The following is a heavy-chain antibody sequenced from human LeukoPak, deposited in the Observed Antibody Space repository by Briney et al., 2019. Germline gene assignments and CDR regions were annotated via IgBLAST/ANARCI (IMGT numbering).Heavy chain of an antibody. Sequence: PGGSLRLSCSASGFTFSRYAMNWVRQAPGKGLERVSSISSTGVYIDYADSVKGRFTITRDNAKNSLYLQMNSLRADDTAVYYCARVYTAMFPTRPGNYYYYYYMDVWGKGTTVTISS. CDR1: GFTFSRYA. J-gene: IGHJ6*03. CDR3: ARVYTAMFPTRPGNYYYYYYMDV. D-gene: IGHD5-18*01. CDR2: ISSTGVYI. V-gene: IGHV3-21*01.